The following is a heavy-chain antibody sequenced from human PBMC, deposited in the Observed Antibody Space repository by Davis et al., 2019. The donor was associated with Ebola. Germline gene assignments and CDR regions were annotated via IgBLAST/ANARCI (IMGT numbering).Heavy chain of an antibody. CDR3: ARDELGYCDSSNCYAGSFDI. CDR1: GFTFRDYG. J-gene: IGHJ3*02. V-gene: IGHV3-33*01. Sequence: GESLKISCAASGFTFRDYGMHWVRQAPGKGLEWVAAIWHDGNKKFYGDSVKGRFTISRDNAKNTLYLQVNALRVDDTAVYYCARDELGYCDSSNCYAGSFDIWGRGTMVTISS. D-gene: IGHD2-2*01. CDR2: IWHDGNKK.